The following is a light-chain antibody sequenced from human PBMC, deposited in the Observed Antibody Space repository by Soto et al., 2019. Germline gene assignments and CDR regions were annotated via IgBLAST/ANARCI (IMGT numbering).Light chain of an antibody. CDR1: QSIGTY. CDR2: AAS. V-gene: IGKV1-8*01. CDR3: QQYYIYPPP. J-gene: IGKJ4*01. Sequence: AIRMTQSPSSFSASTGDRVTITCRASQSIGTYLAWYQQIPGRAPKLLIFAASTLQRGVPSRFTGSGSGTDFPLTISCLQSEDFATYYCQQYYIYPPPFGGGTKVEIK.